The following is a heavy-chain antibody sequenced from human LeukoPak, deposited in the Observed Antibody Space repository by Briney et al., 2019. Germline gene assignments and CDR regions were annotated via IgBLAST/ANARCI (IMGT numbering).Heavy chain of an antibody. Sequence: ASVKVSCKASGYTFTSYDINWVRQATGQGLEWMGWMNPNSGNTGYAQKFQGRVTITADKSTSTAYMELSSLRSDDTAVYYCARGLESCDYWGQGTLVTVSS. CDR2: MNPNSGNT. CDR1: GYTFTSYD. J-gene: IGHJ4*02. CDR3: ARGLESCDY. D-gene: IGHD3-3*01. V-gene: IGHV1-8*01.